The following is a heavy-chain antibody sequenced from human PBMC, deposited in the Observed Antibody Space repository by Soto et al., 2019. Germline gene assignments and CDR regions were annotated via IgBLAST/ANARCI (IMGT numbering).Heavy chain of an antibody. Sequence: GGSLRLSCAASGFTFSSYGMHWVRQAPGKGLEWVAVISYDGSNKYYADSVKGRFTISRDNSKNTLYLQMNSLRAEDTTVYYCARGLRFLVSVWFDPWGQGTLVTVSS. D-gene: IGHD3-3*01. CDR2: ISYDGSNK. V-gene: IGHV3-30*03. J-gene: IGHJ5*02. CDR1: GFTFSSYG. CDR3: ARGLRFLVSVWFDP.